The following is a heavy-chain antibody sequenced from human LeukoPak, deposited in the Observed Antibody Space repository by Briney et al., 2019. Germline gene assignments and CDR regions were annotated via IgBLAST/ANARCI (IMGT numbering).Heavy chain of an antibody. D-gene: IGHD5-18*01. J-gene: IGHJ3*02. CDR1: GYTFTGYY. CDR2: INPNSGGT. Sequence: GASVKVSCKASGYTFTGYYMHWVRQAPGQGLEWMGWINPNSGGTNYAQKFQGRVTMTRDTSISTAYMELSRLRSDDTAVYYCAKVYSYGGVDAFDIWGQGTMVTVSS. CDR3: AKVYSYGGVDAFDI. V-gene: IGHV1-2*02.